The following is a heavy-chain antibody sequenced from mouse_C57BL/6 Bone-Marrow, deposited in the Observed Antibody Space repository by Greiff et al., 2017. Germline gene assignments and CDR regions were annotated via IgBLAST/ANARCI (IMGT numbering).Heavy chain of an antibody. CDR3: AREDFNYYGSSPAWFAY. V-gene: IGHV1-69*01. CDR2: IDPSDSYT. Sequence: QVQLQQPGAELVMPGASVKLSCKASGYTFTSYWMHWVKQRPGQGLEWIGEIDPSDSYTNYNQKFKGKSTLTVDKSTSTAYMPLSSLTSEDSAVYYCAREDFNYYGSSPAWFAYWGQGTLVTVSA. CDR1: GYTFTSYW. D-gene: IGHD1-1*01. J-gene: IGHJ3*01.